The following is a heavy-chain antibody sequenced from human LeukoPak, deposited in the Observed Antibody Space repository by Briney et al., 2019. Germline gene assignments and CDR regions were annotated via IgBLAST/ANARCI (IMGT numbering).Heavy chain of an antibody. D-gene: IGHD1-26*01. CDR1: GFTFRTYS. V-gene: IGHV3-21*01. Sequence: PGGSLRLSCAASGFTFRTYSMNWVRQAPGKGPEWVSSISSSSSYLYYADSVKGRFTISRDNAKNSLYLQMNSLRAEDTAVYFCARDLLDGTSTAYDSYYYYMDVWGEGTTVTVSS. CDR2: ISSSSSYL. CDR3: ARDLLDGTSTAYDSYYYYMDV. J-gene: IGHJ6*03.